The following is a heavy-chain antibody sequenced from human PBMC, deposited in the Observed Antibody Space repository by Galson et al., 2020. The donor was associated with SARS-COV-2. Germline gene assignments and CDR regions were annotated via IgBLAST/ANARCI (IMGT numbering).Heavy chain of an antibody. D-gene: IGHD3-9*01. CDR1: GFSLSTSGMR. J-gene: IGHJ4*02. V-gene: IGHV2-70*04. Sequence: SGPTLVKPTQTLTLTCTFSGFSLSTSGMRVSWIRQPPGKALEWLARIDWDDDKFYSTSLTTRLTISKDTSKNQVVLTMTNMDPVDTATYYCARAYYDILTGYYSGFDYWGQGTLVTVSS. CDR2: IDWDDDK. CDR3: ARAYYDILTGYYSGFDY.